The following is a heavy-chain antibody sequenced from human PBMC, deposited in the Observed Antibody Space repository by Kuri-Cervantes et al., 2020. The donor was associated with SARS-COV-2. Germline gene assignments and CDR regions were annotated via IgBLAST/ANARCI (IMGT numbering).Heavy chain of an antibody. V-gene: IGHV3-30*03. CDR1: GFTFSSYG. J-gene: IGHJ6*02. D-gene: IGHD6-13*01. CDR2: ISYDGSNK. Sequence: LSLTCAASGFTFSSYGMHWVRQAPGKGLEWVAVISYDGSNKYYADSVKGRFTISRDNSKNTLYLQMNSLRAEDTAVYYCARDAYSSSWYYYYGMDVWGQGTTVTVS. CDR3: ARDAYSSSWYYYYGMDV.